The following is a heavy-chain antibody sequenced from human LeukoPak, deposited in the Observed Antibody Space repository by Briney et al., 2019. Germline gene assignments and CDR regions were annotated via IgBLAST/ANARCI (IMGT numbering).Heavy chain of an antibody. J-gene: IGHJ3*02. Sequence: GGSLRLSCASSGFTFASHAMSWVRQAPGKGLEWVSGISGSGDSTFYADSVKGRFTISRDNSKNTLYLQMNSLRAEDTAVYYCARSKYVVVVPAAFDIWGQGTMVTVSS. D-gene: IGHD2-2*01. CDR1: GFTFASHA. V-gene: IGHV3-23*01. CDR2: ISGSGDST. CDR3: ARSKYVVVVPAAFDI.